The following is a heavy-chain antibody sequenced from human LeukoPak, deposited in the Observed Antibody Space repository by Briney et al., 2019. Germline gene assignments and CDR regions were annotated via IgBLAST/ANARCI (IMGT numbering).Heavy chain of an antibody. Sequence: GRSLRLSCAASGFTFSSYGMHWVRQAPGKGLEWVAVISYDGSNKYYADSVKGRFTISRDNSKNTLYLQMNSLRAEDTAVYYCARDPSMESGVYYFDYWGQGTLVTVSS. D-gene: IGHD2/OR15-2a*01. CDR2: ISYDGSNK. CDR3: ARDPSMESGVYYFDY. CDR1: GFTFSSYG. V-gene: IGHV3-30*03. J-gene: IGHJ4*02.